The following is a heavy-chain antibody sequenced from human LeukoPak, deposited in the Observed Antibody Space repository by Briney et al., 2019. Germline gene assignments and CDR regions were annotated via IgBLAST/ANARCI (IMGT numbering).Heavy chain of an antibody. CDR1: GFTFENYG. V-gene: IGHV3-33*01. CDR3: ARDRGSFSSGTSYYDY. Sequence: GRSLRLSCAPSGFTFENYGIQWVRQAPAKGLEWVSLISYDGTKKWFADSVKRRFTISRDNSKHTLYLQMNSLTAEATAVYFCARDRGSFSSGTSYYDYWGQGTLVTVSS. CDR2: ISYDGTKK. J-gene: IGHJ4*02. D-gene: IGHD3-10*01.